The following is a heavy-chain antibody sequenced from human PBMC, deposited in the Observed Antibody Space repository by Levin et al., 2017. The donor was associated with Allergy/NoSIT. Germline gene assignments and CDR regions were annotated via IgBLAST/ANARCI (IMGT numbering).Heavy chain of an antibody. CDR2: ISSSGNTI. V-gene: IGHV3-48*03. Sequence: GGSLRLSCTVSGFTFSSYEMNWVRQAPGKGLEWVSYISSSGNTIYYADSVKGRFTISRDNAKNSLYLQMNSLRAEDTAVYYCARDVTGTPGPFDYWGQGTLVTVSS. J-gene: IGHJ4*02. CDR1: GFTFSSYE. D-gene: IGHD1-1*01. CDR3: ARDVTGTPGPFDY.